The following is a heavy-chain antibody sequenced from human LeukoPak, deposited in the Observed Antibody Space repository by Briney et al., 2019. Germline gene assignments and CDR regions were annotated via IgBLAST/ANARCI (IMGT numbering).Heavy chain of an antibody. J-gene: IGHJ4*01. D-gene: IGHD5-12*01. Sequence: PGGSLRLSCAASRFTFSNYLMTWVRQAPGKGLEWVANIKQDGSEKYYVDFVKGRFTISRDNAKNSLYLQMDSLRAEDTAIYYCTKDREPDSGFDFDYWGQGTVVTVSS. CDR1: RFTFSNYL. V-gene: IGHV3-7*03. CDR2: IKQDGSEK. CDR3: TKDREPDSGFDFDY.